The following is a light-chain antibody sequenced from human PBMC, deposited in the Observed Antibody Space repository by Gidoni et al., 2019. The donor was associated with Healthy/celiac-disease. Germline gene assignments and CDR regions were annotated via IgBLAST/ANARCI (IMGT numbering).Light chain of an antibody. Sequence: QSALTQPSSVSGSPRQSVTISCTGTSSDFGGYNYVSWYQQHPGKAPKLMIYDVSKRPSGVPDRFSGSKSGNTASLTISGLQAEDEADYYCCSYAGSYTYVFGTGTKVTVL. CDR2: DVS. CDR1: SSDFGGYNY. CDR3: CSYAGSYTYV. V-gene: IGLV2-11*01. J-gene: IGLJ1*01.